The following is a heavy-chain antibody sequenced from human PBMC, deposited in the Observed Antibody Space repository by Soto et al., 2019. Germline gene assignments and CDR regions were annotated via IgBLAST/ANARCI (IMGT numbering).Heavy chain of an antibody. J-gene: IGHJ4*02. V-gene: IGHV3-74*01. Sequence: EVQLVESGGGSVQPGGSLRLSCAASGFTFSSHWVHWVRQVPGKGLVWLSRINPDGTRTNYADSVKGRFAISRDNAENTENLHINRLRVADSAAYYCARGGLPTFLLDYWGQRTLVSVSS. CDR3: ARGGLPTFLLDY. D-gene: IGHD1-1*01. CDR2: INPDGTRT. CDR1: GFTFSSHW.